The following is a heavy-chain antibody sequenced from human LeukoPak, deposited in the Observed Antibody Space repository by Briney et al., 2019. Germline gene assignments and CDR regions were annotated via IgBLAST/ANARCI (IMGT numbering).Heavy chain of an antibody. V-gene: IGHV3-7*01. D-gene: IGHD3-3*01. Sequence: GGSLRLSCAGSGFTFSSYWMSWVRQAPGKGLEWVANIKQDGSEKYYVDSVKGRFTISRDNAKNSLYLQMNSLRAEDTAVYYCARDQGTRYYDFWSGYYNLYYFDYWGQGTLVTVSS. CDR2: IKQDGSEK. J-gene: IGHJ4*02. CDR3: ARDQGTRYYDFWSGYYNLYYFDY. CDR1: GFTFSSYW.